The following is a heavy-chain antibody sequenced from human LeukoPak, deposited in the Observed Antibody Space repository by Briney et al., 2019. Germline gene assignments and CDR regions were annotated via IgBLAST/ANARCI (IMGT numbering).Heavy chain of an antibody. D-gene: IGHD1-26*01. CDR2: VKSKTSGGTV. CDR3: TAGVGSSDHDY. Sequence: GGSLRLSCAASGFTFTNAWMSWVRQAPGKGLEWVGRVKSKTSGGTVGYAAPVKVRFTISRDDSKNTLWLQMNSLKTEDTAVYYCTAGVGSSDHDYWGQGTLVTVSS. CDR1: GFTFTNAW. J-gene: IGHJ4*02. V-gene: IGHV3-15*01.